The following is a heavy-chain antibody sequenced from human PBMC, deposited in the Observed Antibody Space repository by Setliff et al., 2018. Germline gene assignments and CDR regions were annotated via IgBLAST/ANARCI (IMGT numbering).Heavy chain of an antibody. Sequence: ASVKVSCKASGYTFTDYAMHWVRQAPGQRLEWMGWINPGNGNTKYSQKFQGRVTITRDTSASTAYMELSSLRSEDTAVYYCARDTGYDSSGYYFYYYYYMDVWGKGTTVTVSS. J-gene: IGHJ6*03. CDR1: GYTFTDYA. CDR3: ARDTGYDSSGYYFYYYYYMDV. D-gene: IGHD3-22*01. CDR2: INPGNGNT. V-gene: IGHV1-3*01.